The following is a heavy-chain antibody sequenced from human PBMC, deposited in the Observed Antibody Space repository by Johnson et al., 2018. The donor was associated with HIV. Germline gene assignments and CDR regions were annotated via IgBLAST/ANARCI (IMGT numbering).Heavy chain of an antibody. V-gene: IGHV3-11*04. Sequence: QVQLVESGGGLVKPGGSLRLSCAASGFTFSDYYMSWIRQAPGKGLEWVSYISSTGITIYYADSVRGRFTISRDNAKNSLYLQMNSLRAEDTAVYSCARDRGAARDAFDIWGQGTMVTVSS. J-gene: IGHJ3*02. CDR2: ISSTGITI. CDR3: ARDRGAARDAFDI. D-gene: IGHD6-6*01. CDR1: GFTFSDYY.